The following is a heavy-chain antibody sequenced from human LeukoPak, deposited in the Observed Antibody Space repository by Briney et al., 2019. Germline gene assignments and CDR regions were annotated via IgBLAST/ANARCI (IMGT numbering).Heavy chain of an antibody. CDR1: GYTLTSYY. J-gene: IGHJ4*02. Sequence: ASVKVSCKASGYTLTSYYMHWVRQAPGQGLEWMGIINPSGGSTSYAQKFQGRVTMTRDTSTSTVYMELSSLRSEDTAVYYCARDRISENSSGYYYGDFDYWGQGTLVTVSS. D-gene: IGHD3-22*01. V-gene: IGHV1-46*01. CDR3: ARDRISENSSGYYYGDFDY. CDR2: INPSGGST.